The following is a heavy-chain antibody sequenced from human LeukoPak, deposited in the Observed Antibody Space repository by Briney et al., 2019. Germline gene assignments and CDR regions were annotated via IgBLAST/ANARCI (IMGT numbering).Heavy chain of an antibody. J-gene: IGHJ5*02. CDR3: ARDLGQYYDTSDNWFDP. CDR2: ISSSSYI. V-gene: IGHV3-21*01. CDR1: GFTFSSYS. Sequence: GGSLRLSCAASGFTFSSYSMNWVRQAPGKGLEWVSSISSSSYIYYADSVKGRFTISRDNAKNSLYLQMNSLRAEDTAVYYCARDLGQYYDTSDNWFDPWGQGTLVTVSS. D-gene: IGHD3-22*01.